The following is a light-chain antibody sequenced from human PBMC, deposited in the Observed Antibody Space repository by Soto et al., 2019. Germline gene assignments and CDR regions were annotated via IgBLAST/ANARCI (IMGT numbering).Light chain of an antibody. V-gene: IGKV3-11*01. Sequence: EIVLTQSPGTLSLSPGERATLSCRPSQSVSSYLAWYQQKPGQAPRLLIYDASNRATGIPARFSGSGSGTDFTLTISSLEPEDFAVYYCQQRSNWPPTWTFGQGTKVDIK. CDR1: QSVSSY. J-gene: IGKJ1*01. CDR2: DAS. CDR3: QQRSNWPPTWT.